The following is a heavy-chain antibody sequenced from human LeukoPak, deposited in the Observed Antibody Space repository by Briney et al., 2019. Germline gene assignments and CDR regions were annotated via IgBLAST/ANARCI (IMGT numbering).Heavy chain of an antibody. V-gene: IGHV4-34*01. Sequence: PSETLSLTCTVSGGSISNYYWSWIRQPPGKGLEWIGEINHSGSTNYNPSLKSRVTISVDTSKNQFSLKLSSVTAADTAVYYCARGREWELLRGPYFDYWGQGTLVTVSS. CDR1: GGSISNYY. J-gene: IGHJ4*02. CDR3: ARGREWELLRGPYFDY. D-gene: IGHD1-26*01. CDR2: INHSGST.